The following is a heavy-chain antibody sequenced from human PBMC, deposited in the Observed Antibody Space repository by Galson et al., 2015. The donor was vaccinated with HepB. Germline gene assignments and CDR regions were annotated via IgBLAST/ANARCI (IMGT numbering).Heavy chain of an antibody. CDR1: GFTFINHA. CDR3: TRAPDCGGGSCDSFHYYGMHV. J-gene: IGHJ6*02. Sequence: SLRLSCAASGFTFINHALSWVRQAPGMGLEWVSSITSDGSAYYADSVRGRFTISRDNSKNTVSLQINSLRAEDTAVYYCTRAPDCGGGSCDSFHYYGMHVWGQGTTVTVSS. CDR2: ITSDGSA. D-gene: IGHD2-15*01. V-gene: IGHV3-23*01.